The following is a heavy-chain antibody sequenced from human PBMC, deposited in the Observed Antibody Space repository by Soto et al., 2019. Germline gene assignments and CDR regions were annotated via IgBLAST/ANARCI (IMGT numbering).Heavy chain of an antibody. CDR1: GFTVSSNY. D-gene: IGHD4-17*01. V-gene: IGHV3-66*01. CDR2: IYSGGST. CDR3: ASSSKNDYGDYDAFDI. Sequence: GGSLRLSCAASGFTVSSNYMSWVRQAPGKGLEWVSVIYSGGSTYYADSVKGRFTISRHNSKNTLYLQMNSLRAEDTAVYYCASSSKNDYGDYDAFDIWGQGTMVTVSS. J-gene: IGHJ3*02.